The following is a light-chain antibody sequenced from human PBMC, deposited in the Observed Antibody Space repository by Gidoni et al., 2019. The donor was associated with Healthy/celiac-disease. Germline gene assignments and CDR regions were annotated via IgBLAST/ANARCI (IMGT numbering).Light chain of an antibody. Sequence: QSDLTQPASVSGAPGQPITISCTGTSSDVGSYNLVSWYQQHPGKAHKLMIYEGSKRPSGVSNRFSGSKSGNTASLTISGLQAEDEADYYCCSYAGSSTFVFGGGTKLTVL. CDR3: CSYAGSSTFV. CDR1: SSDVGSYNL. CDR2: EGS. J-gene: IGLJ2*01. V-gene: IGLV2-23*03.